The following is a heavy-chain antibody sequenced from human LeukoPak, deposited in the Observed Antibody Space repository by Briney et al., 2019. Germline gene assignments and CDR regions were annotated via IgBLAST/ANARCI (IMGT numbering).Heavy chain of an antibody. CDR1: GGTFSSYA. CDR3: ARVGGGSYPHQPNWFDP. D-gene: IGHD1-26*01. CDR2: IIPIFGTA. V-gene: IGHV1-69*13. J-gene: IGHJ5*02. Sequence: ASVKVSCKASGGTFSSYAISWVRQAPGQGLEWMGGIIPIFGTANYAQKFQGRVTITADESTSTAYMELSSLRSEDTAVYYCARVGGGSYPHQPNWFDPWGQGTLVTVSS.